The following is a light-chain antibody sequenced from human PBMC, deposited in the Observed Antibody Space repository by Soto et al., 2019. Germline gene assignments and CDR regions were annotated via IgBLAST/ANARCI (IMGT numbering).Light chain of an antibody. Sequence: EIVLTQSPGTLSFSPGERATLSCRATESVVSNYLAWYQLKPGQAPRLLIYDASSRATGIPDRFSGSGSGTDFTLTISRLGPEDFAVYYCQQYGSIPTFGQGTKVDIK. CDR2: DAS. CDR3: QQYGSIPT. J-gene: IGKJ1*01. V-gene: IGKV3-20*01. CDR1: ESVVSNY.